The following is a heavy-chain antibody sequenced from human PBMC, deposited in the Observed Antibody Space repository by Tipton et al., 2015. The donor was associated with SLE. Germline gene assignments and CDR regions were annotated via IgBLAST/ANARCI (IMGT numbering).Heavy chain of an antibody. CDR3: ARVGPFGVVGFDY. D-gene: IGHD3-3*01. J-gene: IGHJ4*02. Sequence: TLSLTCAVYGGSFSDYYWSWIRQPPGKGLEWIGYIYYSGSTYYNPSLKSRVTISVDTSKNQFSLKLSSVTAADTAVYYCARVGPFGVVGFDYWGQGTLVTVSS. V-gene: IGHV4-30-4*08. CDR1: GGSFSDYY. CDR2: IYYSGST.